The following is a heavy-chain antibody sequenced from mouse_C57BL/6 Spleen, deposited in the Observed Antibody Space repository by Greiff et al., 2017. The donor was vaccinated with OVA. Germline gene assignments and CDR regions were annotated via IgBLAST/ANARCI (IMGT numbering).Heavy chain of an antibody. CDR3: ASRYYGSSGYFDV. V-gene: IGHV1-55*01. Sequence: QVQLQQPGAELVKPGASVKMSCKASGSTFTSYWITWVKQRPGQGLEWIGDIYPGSGSTNYNEKFKSKATLTVDTSSSTAYMQLSSLTSEDSAVYYCASRYYGSSGYFDVWGTGTTVTVSS. J-gene: IGHJ1*03. CDR1: GSTFTSYW. D-gene: IGHD1-1*01. CDR2: IYPGSGST.